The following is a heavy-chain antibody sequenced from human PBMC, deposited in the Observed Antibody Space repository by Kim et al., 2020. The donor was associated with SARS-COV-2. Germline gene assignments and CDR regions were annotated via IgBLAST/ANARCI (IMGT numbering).Heavy chain of an antibody. D-gene: IGHD4-17*01. CDR3: SNTEVCDLSLVTTVVREF. CDR1: GFTFSSYG. J-gene: IGHJ4*02. Sequence: GGSLRLSCAASGFTFSSYGMHWVRQAPGKGLEWVAVISYDGSNKYYADSVKGRFTLSRDNSKYTLYLQMNILRAEDTGVYYCSNTEVCDLSLVTTVVREFWAQGTRVTVSS. CDR2: ISYDGSNK. V-gene: IGHV3-30*18.